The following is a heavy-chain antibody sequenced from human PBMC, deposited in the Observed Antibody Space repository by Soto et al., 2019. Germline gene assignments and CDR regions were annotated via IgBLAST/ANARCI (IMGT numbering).Heavy chain of an antibody. J-gene: IGHJ6*02. CDR3: VRDVDLTAHRPQYYRGLDI. CDR2: IGGVTNYI. Sequence: EVQLVESGGGLVQPGGSLRLSCETSGFTFITYIMHWVRQAPGKGLERVASIGGVTNYINYADSVKGRFNISRDNAVNSLYLQMDSLRVEDTGVYYCVRDVDLTAHRPQYYRGLDIRGQGTTVTVSS. V-gene: IGHV3-21*01. D-gene: IGHD3-16*01. CDR1: GFTFITYI.